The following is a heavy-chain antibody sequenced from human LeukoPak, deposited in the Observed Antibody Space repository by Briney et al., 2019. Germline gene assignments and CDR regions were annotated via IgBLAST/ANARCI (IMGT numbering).Heavy chain of an antibody. V-gene: IGHV1-2*02. J-gene: IGHJ5*02. CDR3: ARAEVVAAPGGWFDP. CDR2: INPNSGGT. CDR1: GYTFTGYY. Sequence: GASVKVSCKASGYTFTGYYMHWVRQAPGQGLEWMGWINPNSGGTNYAQKFQGRVTMTRDTSISTAYMELSRLRSDDTAVYYCARAEVVAAPGGWFDPWGQGTLVTVSS. D-gene: IGHD2-15*01.